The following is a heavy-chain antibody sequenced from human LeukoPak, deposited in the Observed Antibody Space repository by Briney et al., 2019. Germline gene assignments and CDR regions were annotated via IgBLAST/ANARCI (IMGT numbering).Heavy chain of an antibody. V-gene: IGHV4-59*01. CDR3: AREPEAGFGFDY. CDR2: IYYSGST. CDR1: GGSISSYY. Sequence: ADTLSLTCTVWGGSISSYYWSWIRQPPGKGLEWIGYIYYSGSTNYNPSLKRRVTISVDTSKNQFSLKLSSVTAADTAVYYCAREPEAGFGFDYWGQGTLVTVSS. D-gene: IGHD3-10*01. J-gene: IGHJ4*02.